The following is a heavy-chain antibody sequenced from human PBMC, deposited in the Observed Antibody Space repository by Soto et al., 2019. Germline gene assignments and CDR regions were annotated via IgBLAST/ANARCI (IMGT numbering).Heavy chain of an antibody. J-gene: IGHJ4*02. CDR1: GFTFSSYA. D-gene: IGHD3-22*01. V-gene: IGHV3-30-3*01. Sequence: QVQLVESGRGVVQPGRSLRLSCAASGFTFSSYAMHWVRQAPDQGLEWVAVISYDGSNKYYADSVKGRITISRDISKYTLYLQMNSLRAEDTAVYYCARERQFQTYYYDSSGYTFDYWGQGTLVTVSS. CDR3: ARERQFQTYYYDSSGYTFDY. CDR2: ISYDGSNK.